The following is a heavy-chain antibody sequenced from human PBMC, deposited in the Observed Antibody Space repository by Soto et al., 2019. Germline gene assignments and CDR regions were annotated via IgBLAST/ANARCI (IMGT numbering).Heavy chain of an antibody. CDR2: ISGSGGTT. CDR3: AKDKNGIAVAGLDY. Sequence: EVQLLESGGGLVQPGGSLTLSCAASGFTFSGYAMSWVRQAPGKGLEWVSSISGSGGTTYYADSVKGRFIISRDNSRSTLYLQMSSLRAEDTALYYCAKDKNGIAVAGLDYWGQGTLVTVSS. J-gene: IGHJ4*02. V-gene: IGHV3-23*01. D-gene: IGHD6-19*01. CDR1: GFTFSGYA.